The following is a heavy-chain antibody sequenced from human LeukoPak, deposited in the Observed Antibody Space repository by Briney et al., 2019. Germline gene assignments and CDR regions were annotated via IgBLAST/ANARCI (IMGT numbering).Heavy chain of an antibody. CDR3: ASHDSTGRYFSDY. CDR1: GVSISSTSYY. J-gene: IGHJ4*02. V-gene: IGHV4-39*01. CDR2: IYYTGST. D-gene: IGHD3-9*01. Sequence: PSETLSLTCTVSGVSISSTSYYWGWIRQPPGTGLEWIGNIYYTGSTYYNPSLRSRVTISVDTSKNQFSLKLSSVTAADTAVYYCASHDSTGRYFSDYWGQGTLVTVSS.